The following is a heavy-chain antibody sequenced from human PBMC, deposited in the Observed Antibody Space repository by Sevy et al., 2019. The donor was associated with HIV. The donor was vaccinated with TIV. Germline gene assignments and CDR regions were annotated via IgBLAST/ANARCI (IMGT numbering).Heavy chain of an antibody. D-gene: IGHD3-10*01. CDR1: GFTFSSYA. V-gene: IGHV3-23*01. CDR3: AKGPGFGELLGWFDP. J-gene: IGHJ5*02. CDR2: ISGSGGST. Sequence: GGSLRLSCAASGFTFSSYAMSWVRQAPGKGLEWVSAISGSGGSTYYADSVKGGFTISRDNSKNTLYLQMNSLRAEDTAVYYCAKGPGFGELLGWFDPWGQGTLVTVSS.